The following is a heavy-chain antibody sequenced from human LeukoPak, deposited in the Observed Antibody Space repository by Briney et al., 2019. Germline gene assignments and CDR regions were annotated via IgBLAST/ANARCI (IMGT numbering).Heavy chain of an antibody. D-gene: IGHD3-3*02. CDR1: GGSFSGYY. V-gene: IGHV4-34*01. J-gene: IGHJ4*02. CDR3: ARVHVWRGIIFDY. CDR2: VNHSGST. Sequence: PSETLSLTCAVYGGSFSGYYWSWLRQPPGKGLEWIGEVNHSGSTIYNPSLKSRVTISVDTSKNQFSLTLSSVTAADTGVYYCARVHVWRGIIFDYGGGGTLATVSS.